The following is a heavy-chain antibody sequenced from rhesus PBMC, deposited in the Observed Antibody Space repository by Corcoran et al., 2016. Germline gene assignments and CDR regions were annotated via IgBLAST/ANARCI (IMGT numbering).Heavy chain of an antibody. D-gene: IGHD6-19*01. Sequence: QVTLKESGPALVKPTQTLTLTCTFSGFSLSTSGMGVGWIRQPPGQTLEWLAHIYWDDGKRYTTALKSRLTISKDTSKNQVFLTMTNMDPVDTATYYCARRQSLAADPVGFDYWGQGVLVTVSS. CDR3: ARRQSLAADPVGFDY. CDR2: IYWDDGK. V-gene: IGHV2-1*01. CDR1: GFSLSTSGMG. J-gene: IGHJ4*01.